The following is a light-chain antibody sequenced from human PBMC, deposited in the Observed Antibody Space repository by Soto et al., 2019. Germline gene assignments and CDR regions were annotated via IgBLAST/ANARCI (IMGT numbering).Light chain of an antibody. CDR1: QSVSSSS. Sequence: EIVLTQSPGTLSLSPGERATLSCRASQSVSSSSLAWYQQKPGQAPRLLIYGASSRATGIPDRFSGSGSGTDFTLTISRLEPEDVAVYYCQQYGSSPPYTFGQGTKLEIK. CDR3: QQYGSSPPYT. J-gene: IGKJ2*01. V-gene: IGKV3-20*01. CDR2: GAS.